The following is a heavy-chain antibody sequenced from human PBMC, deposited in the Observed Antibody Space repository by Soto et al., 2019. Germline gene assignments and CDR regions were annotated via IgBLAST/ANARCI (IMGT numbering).Heavy chain of an antibody. CDR2: ISYDGSNK. CDR3: ARDRLRLGELSLLGYFDY. J-gene: IGHJ4*02. CDR1: GFTFSRHT. V-gene: IGHV3-30*04. D-gene: IGHD3-16*02. Sequence: QVQLEESGGGVVQPGRSLRLSCAASGFTFSRHTMHWVRQAPGKGLEWVASISYDGSNKYYADSVKGRVTISRDNSKNTMAVQVDSLRDEETAVYYCARDRLRLGELSLLGYFDYWGQGTLVTVSS.